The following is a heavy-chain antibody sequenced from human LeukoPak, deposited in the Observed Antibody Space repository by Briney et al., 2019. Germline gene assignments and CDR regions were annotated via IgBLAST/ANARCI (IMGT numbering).Heavy chain of an antibody. Sequence: SETLSLTCAVYGGSFSGYYWSWIRQPPGKGLEWIGEINHSGSTNYNPSLKSRVTISVDTSKNQFSLKLSSVTAADTAVYYCARRGLGSGGYYLDYWGQGTLVTVSS. V-gene: IGHV4-34*01. CDR2: INHSGST. D-gene: IGHD3-10*01. CDR3: ARRGLGSGGYYLDY. CDR1: GGSFSGYY. J-gene: IGHJ4*02.